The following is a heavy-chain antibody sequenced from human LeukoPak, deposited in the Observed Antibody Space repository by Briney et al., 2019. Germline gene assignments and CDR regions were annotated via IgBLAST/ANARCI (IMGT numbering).Heavy chain of an antibody. CDR1: GYTFTSYD. CDR3: ARDDLYRIYGGHYFDY. V-gene: IGHV1-69*04. D-gene: IGHD4/OR15-4a*01. CDR2: IIPILGIA. J-gene: IGHJ4*02. Sequence: SVKVSCKASGYTFTSYDINWVRQAPGQGLEWMGRIIPILGIANYAQKFQGRVTITADKSTSTAYMELSSLRSEDTAVYYCARDDLYRIYGGHYFDYWGQGSLVTVSS.